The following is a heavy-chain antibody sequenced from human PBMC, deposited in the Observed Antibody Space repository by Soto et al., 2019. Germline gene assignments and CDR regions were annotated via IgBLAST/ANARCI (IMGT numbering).Heavy chain of an antibody. Sequence: QVQLVESGGGVVQPGRSLSLSCAASGFTFTSYAMHWVRQAPGKGLEWVAFISYDGSDKYYAESVRGRFPIARDDSKNTLFLQINSLTTEDTAVYYCAKDNPAIDHWGQGTLVTASS. V-gene: IGHV3-30*18. CDR3: AKDNPAIDH. J-gene: IGHJ4*02. CDR2: ISYDGSDK. CDR1: GFTFTSYA.